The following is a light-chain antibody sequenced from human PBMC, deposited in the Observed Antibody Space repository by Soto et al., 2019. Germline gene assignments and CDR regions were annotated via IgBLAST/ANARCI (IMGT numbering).Light chain of an antibody. V-gene: IGKV3-20*01. CDR1: QSIGNS. J-gene: IGKJ1*01. CDR3: QQYGSSLWT. CDR2: GAS. Sequence: EIVLTQSPGTLSLSPWERATLSCRSSQSIGNSLAWYQQKPGQAPRLLIYGASSRATGIPDRFSGSESGTDFTLTISSLEPEDFAVYYCQQYGSSLWTFGQGTKVDI.